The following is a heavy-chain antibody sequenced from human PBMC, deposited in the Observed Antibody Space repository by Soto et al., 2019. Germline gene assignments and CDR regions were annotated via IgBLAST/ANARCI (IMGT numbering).Heavy chain of an antibody. CDR3: ARGSSGRDYFDY. CDR1: AFSFRSHA. Sequence: PGGSLRLSCVTSAFSFRSHAMHWVRQAPGKGLEWVAIISYDGAHTYYADSVKGRFTISRDNSKSTLYLEMTSLTAEDTSLYYCARGSSGRDYFDYWGQGTLVTVSS. J-gene: IGHJ4*01. V-gene: IGHV3-33*01. CDR2: ISYDGAHT. D-gene: IGHD1-26*01.